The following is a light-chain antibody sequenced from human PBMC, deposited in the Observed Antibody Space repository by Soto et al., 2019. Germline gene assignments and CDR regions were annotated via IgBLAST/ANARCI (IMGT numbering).Light chain of an antibody. CDR1: PSVISY. V-gene: IGKV3-11*01. CDR2: DVS. J-gene: IGKJ2*01. Sequence: EIVLTQSPATLSLSPGERATLSCRASPSVISYLAWYQQKPGQAPRLLIYDVSNRATGIPARFSGSGSGTDFTLTISSLEPEDFAVYYCQQRSNWPPYTFGQGTKLEIK. CDR3: QQRSNWPPYT.